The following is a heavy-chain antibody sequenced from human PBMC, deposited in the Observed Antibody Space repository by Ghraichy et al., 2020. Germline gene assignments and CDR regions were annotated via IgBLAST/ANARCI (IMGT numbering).Heavy chain of an antibody. J-gene: IGHJ4*02. CDR2: IYYSGTT. D-gene: IGHD1-26*01. Sequence: SETLSLTCTVSGGSISGSTYYWAWIRQPPGKGLEWIGSIYYSGTTFYKPSLKSRVTISVDTSKNHFSLRLNSVTATDTAVYYCAREIGGATDYWGQGTLVTVSS. V-gene: IGHV4-39*02. CDR3: AREIGGATDY. CDR1: GGSISGSTYY.